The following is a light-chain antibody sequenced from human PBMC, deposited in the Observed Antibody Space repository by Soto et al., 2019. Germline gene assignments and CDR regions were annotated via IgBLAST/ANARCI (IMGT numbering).Light chain of an antibody. CDR3: QQSSRSAVT. CDR1: QSVSSDY. Sequence: EIVLTQSPGTLSLSPGERVSLSCRASQSVSSDYLAWYQQKPGQAPRLLMSGASTSAPAIPDRFSGSGSGTDFALTISRLEPGDVAVYFCQQSSRSAVTFGQATRLEIK. J-gene: IGKJ5*01. CDR2: GAS. V-gene: IGKV3-20*01.